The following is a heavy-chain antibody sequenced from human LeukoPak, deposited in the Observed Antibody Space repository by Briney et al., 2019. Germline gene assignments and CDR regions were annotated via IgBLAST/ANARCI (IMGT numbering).Heavy chain of an antibody. J-gene: IGHJ4*02. CDR1: GYSFTSYW. CDR3: ARHRPSYCSSTSCYYYFDY. D-gene: IGHD2-2*01. Sequence: GESLKISCKGSGYSFTSYWIGWVRQMPGKALEWMGIIYPGDSDTRYSPSFQGQVTISADKSISTAYLQWSSLKASDTAMYYCARHRPSYCSSTSCYYYFDYWGQGTLVTVSS. CDR2: IYPGDSDT. V-gene: IGHV5-51*01.